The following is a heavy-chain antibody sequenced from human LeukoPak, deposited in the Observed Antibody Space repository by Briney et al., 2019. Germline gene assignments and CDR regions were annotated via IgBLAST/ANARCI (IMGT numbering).Heavy chain of an antibody. CDR3: ARTGCYYDSSGYSY. CDR1: GFSLTTRGMC. CDR2: IDWDDDK. Sequence: SGPALVHPTQTLILTCTFSGFSLTTRGMCVSWIRQPPGKALEWLARIDWDDDKFYNTSLKTRLTISKDTSKNQVVLTMTHMDPVDTATYYCARTGCYYDSSGYSYWGQGTLVTVSS. D-gene: IGHD3-22*01. J-gene: IGHJ4*02. V-gene: IGHV2-70*17.